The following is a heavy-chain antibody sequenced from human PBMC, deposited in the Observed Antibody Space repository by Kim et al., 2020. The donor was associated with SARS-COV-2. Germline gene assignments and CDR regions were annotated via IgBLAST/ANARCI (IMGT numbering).Heavy chain of an antibody. CDR3: ARAGGWEMATSITGL. V-gene: IGHV3-30*04. Sequence: GGSLRLSCAASGFTFSSYAMHWVRQAPGKGLEWVAVISYDGSNKYYADSVKGRFTISRDNSKNTLYLQMNSLRAEDTAVYYCARAGGWEMATSITGLWGQGTLVTLSS. D-gene: IGHD5-12*01. CDR2: ISYDGSNK. J-gene: IGHJ4*02. CDR1: GFTFSSYA.